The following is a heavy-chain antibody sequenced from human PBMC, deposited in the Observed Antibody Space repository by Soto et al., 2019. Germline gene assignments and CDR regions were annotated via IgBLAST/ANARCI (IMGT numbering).Heavy chain of an antibody. CDR3: AWWSCLDY. CDR2: ISGSDGKT. Sequence: PGGSLRLSCAASGFSFGSYALSWVRQAPGKGLEWVSTISGSDGKTFYADSVKGRFSISRDTSQNTLYLQMNSLRADDTAIYYCAWWSCLDYWGQGTRVTVSS. D-gene: IGHD3-16*01. CDR1: GFSFGSYA. V-gene: IGHV3-23*01. J-gene: IGHJ4*02.